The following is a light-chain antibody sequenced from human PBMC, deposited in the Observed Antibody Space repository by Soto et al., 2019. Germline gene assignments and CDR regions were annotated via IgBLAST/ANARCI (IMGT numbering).Light chain of an antibody. CDR1: SSDVGGYNY. J-gene: IGLJ1*01. CDR2: EVY. CDR3: SSYVGTNSYV. Sequence: SALTQPPSASGSPGQSVTISCTGTSSDVGGYNYVSWYQHHPGKAPKLIIYEVYKRPSGVPDRFSGSKSGNTAALTVSGLQAEDEADYYCSSYVGTNSYVFGTGTKVTV. V-gene: IGLV2-8*01.